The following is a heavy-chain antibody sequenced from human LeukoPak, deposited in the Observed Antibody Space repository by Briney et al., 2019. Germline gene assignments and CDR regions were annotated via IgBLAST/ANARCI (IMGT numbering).Heavy chain of an antibody. D-gene: IGHD3-22*01. CDR1: GFTFSNYS. CDR3: ARDFYDGSGTTDAFDI. Sequence: GGXLRLSCAASGFTFSNYSMNWVRQAQGKGLEWVSSITGSTSRIYYYADSVRGRFTISRDNAKSALYLQMNSLRAEDTAIYYCARDFYDGSGTTDAFDIWGQGTMVTVSS. CDR2: ITGSTSRI. V-gene: IGHV3-21*01. J-gene: IGHJ3*02.